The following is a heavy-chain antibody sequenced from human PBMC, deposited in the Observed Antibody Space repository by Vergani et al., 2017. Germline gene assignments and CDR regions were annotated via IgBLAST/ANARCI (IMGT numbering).Heavy chain of an antibody. CDR2: ISYDGSNK. V-gene: IGHV3-30*18. J-gene: IGHJ6*02. Sequence: QVQLVESGGGVVQPGRSLRLSCAASGFTFSSYGMHWVRQAPGKGLEWVAVISYDGSNKYYADSVKGRFTISRDNSKNTLYLQMNSLRAEDTAVYYCAKDRIQDQWLVRTVFGYYGMDVWGQGTTVTVSS. CDR3: AKDRIQDQWLVRTVFGYYGMDV. D-gene: IGHD6-19*01. CDR1: GFTFSSYG.